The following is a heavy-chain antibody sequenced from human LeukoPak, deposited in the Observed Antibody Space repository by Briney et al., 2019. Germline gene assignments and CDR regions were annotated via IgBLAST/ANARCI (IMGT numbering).Heavy chain of an antibody. V-gene: IGHV3-66*04. D-gene: IGHD3-10*01. J-gene: IGHJ3*02. CDR2: IYSGVST. CDR1: GFTLSSNY. Sequence: GGSLRLSCAASGFTLSSNYMSGVRQAPGKGLEWVSVIYSGVSTYYSDSVKGRFTIPRDNSKNTLYLQMNSLRAEDTAVYYCARRFTMVRGVIIDDFAFDIWGQGTMVTVPS. CDR3: ARRFTMVRGVIIDDFAFDI.